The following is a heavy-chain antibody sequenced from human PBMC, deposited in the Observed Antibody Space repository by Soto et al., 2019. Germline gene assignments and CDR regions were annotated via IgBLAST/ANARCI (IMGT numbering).Heavy chain of an antibody. Sequence: QVQLVESGGGVVQPGRSLRLSCAASGITFKNYGMYWVRQAPGKGQEWLAVISYDGSNYYYAESVKGRFTISRDNSKNTLYLQMDSLGAEDTAVYYCAIAQFRGYNPNYVMDVCGEGATVTVSS. CDR3: AIAQFRGYNPNYVMDV. V-gene: IGHV3-30*03. D-gene: IGHD3-16*01. CDR2: ISYDGSNY. CDR1: GITFKNYG. J-gene: IGHJ6*04.